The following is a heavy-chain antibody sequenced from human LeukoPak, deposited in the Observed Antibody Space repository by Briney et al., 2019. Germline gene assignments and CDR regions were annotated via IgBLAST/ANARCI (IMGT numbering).Heavy chain of an antibody. J-gene: IGHJ5*02. D-gene: IGHD3-10*01. Sequence: GRSLRLSYAASGFTFDDYAMHWVRQAPGKGLQWVSGISWNSGTIVYADSVEGRFTISRDNAKNSLYLQMNSLRTEDTALYYCAKEMPSYGSGSPSWGQGTLVTVSS. CDR3: AKEMPSYGSGSPS. V-gene: IGHV3-9*01. CDR1: GFTFDDYA. CDR2: ISWNSGTI.